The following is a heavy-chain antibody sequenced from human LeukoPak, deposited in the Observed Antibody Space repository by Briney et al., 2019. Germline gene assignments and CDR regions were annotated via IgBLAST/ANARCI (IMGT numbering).Heavy chain of an antibody. J-gene: IGHJ4*02. CDR2: IWYDGSNK. V-gene: IGHV3-33*01. Sequence: PGRSLRLSCAASGFTFSKYGMHWVRQAPGKGLEWVAVIWYDGSNKYYADSVKGRFTISRDNSKNLLYLQMNSLRAEDTAIYYCARDPVQYYYGSGSYYGVYFEYWGQGTLVTVSS. D-gene: IGHD3-10*01. CDR1: GFTFSKYG. CDR3: ARDPVQYYYGSGSYYGVYFEY.